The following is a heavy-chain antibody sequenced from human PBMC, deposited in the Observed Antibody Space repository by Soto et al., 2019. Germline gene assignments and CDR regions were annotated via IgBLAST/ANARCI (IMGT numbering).Heavy chain of an antibody. J-gene: IGHJ3*02. CDR1: GGSISSGGYY. CDR3: ARDRCIYDYVWGSYRYTHTPCGNAFDI. CDR2: IYYSGST. D-gene: IGHD3-16*02. V-gene: IGHV4-31*03. Sequence: SETLSLTCTVSGGSISSGGYYWSWIRQHPGKGLEWIGYIYYSGSTYYNPSLKSRVTISVDTSKNQFSLKLSSVTAAETAVYYCARDRCIYDYVWGSYRYTHTPCGNAFDIWGQGTMVTVSS.